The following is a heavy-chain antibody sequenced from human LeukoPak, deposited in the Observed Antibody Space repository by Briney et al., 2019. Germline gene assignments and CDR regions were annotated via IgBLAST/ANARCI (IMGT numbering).Heavy chain of an antibody. Sequence: ASVKVSCKASGYTFTSYGISWVRQAPRQGLEWIGGIIPIFGTANYAQKFQGRVTITADESTSTAYMELSSLRSEDTAVYYCARERYYYDSSAGYYMDVWGKGTTVTVSS. CDR2: IIPIFGTA. CDR3: ARERYYYDSSAGYYMDV. V-gene: IGHV1-69*13. CDR1: GYTFTSYG. J-gene: IGHJ6*03. D-gene: IGHD3-22*01.